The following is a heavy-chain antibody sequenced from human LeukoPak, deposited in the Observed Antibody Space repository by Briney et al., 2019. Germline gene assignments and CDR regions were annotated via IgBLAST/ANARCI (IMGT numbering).Heavy chain of an antibody. D-gene: IGHD2-15*01. CDR3: AKAHVVVVAACDY. CDR2: IRYDGSNK. V-gene: IGHV3-30*02. J-gene: IGHJ4*02. Sequence: PGGSLRLSCAASGFTFSSHGMHWVRQAPGKGLEWVAFIRYDGSNKYYADSVKGRFTISRDNSKNTLYLQMNSLRAEDTAVYYCAKAHVVVVAACDYWGQGTLVTVSS. CDR1: GFTFSSHG.